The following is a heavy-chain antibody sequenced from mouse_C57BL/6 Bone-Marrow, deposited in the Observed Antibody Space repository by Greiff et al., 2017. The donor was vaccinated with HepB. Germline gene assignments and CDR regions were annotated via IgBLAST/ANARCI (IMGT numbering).Heavy chain of an antibody. D-gene: IGHD3-2*02. CDR1: GYTFTNYW. Sequence: QVQLQQSGAELVRPGPSVKMSCKASGYTFTNYWIGWAKQRPGHGLEWIGDIYPGGGYTNYNEKFKGKATLTADKSSSTAYMQFSSLTSEDSAIYYCARGGDSSGYWFAYWGQGTLVTVSA. V-gene: IGHV1-63*01. CDR3: ARGGDSSGYWFAY. CDR2: IYPGGGYT. J-gene: IGHJ3*01.